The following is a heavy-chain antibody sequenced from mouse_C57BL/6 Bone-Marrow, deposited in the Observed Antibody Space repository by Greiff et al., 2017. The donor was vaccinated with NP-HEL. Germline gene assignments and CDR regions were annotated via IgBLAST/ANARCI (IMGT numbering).Heavy chain of an antibody. CDR1: GYTFTSYW. CDR3: ARTGIDGYYDPSY. Sequence: QVQLQQSGAELVKPGASVKMSCKASGYTFTSYWITWVKQRPGQGLEWIGDIYPGSGSTNYNEKFKSKATLTVDTSSSTAYMQLSSLTSEDSAVYYCARTGIDGYYDPSYWGQGTLVTVSA. D-gene: IGHD2-4*01. CDR2: IYPGSGST. J-gene: IGHJ3*01. V-gene: IGHV1-55*01.